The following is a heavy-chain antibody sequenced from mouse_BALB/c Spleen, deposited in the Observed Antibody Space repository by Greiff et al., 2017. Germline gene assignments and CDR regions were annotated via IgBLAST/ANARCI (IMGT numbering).Heavy chain of an antibody. V-gene: IGHV1-69*02. J-gene: IGHJ4*01. CDR1: GYTFTSYW. D-gene: IGHD3-1*01. Sequence: VQLQQPGAELVRPGASVKLSCKASGYTFTSYWINWVKQRPGQGLEWIGNIYPSDSYTNYNQKFKDKATLTVDKSSSTAYMQLSSPTSEDSAVYYCTRARADYYAMDYWGQGTSVTVSS. CDR2: IYPSDSYT. CDR3: TRARADYYAMDY.